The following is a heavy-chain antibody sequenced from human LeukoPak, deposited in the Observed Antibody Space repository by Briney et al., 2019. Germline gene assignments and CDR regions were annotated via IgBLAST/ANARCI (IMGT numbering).Heavy chain of an antibody. CDR2: IYYSGST. CDR1: GGSFSGYY. D-gene: IGHD3-22*01. CDR3: ARFYYYDSGAFDI. Sequence: SETLSLTCAVHGGSFSGYYWSWIRQPPGKGLEWIGSIYYSGSTYYNPSLKSRVTISVDTSKNQFSLKLSSVTAADMAVYYCARFYYYDSGAFDIWGQGTMVTVSS. J-gene: IGHJ3*02. V-gene: IGHV4-34*01.